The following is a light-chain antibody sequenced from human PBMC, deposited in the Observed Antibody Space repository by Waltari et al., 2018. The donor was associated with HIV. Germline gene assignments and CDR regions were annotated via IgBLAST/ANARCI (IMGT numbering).Light chain of an antibody. V-gene: IGLV1-44*01. Sequence: QSVLTKPPPACGTSGKRVTISCTRRTSTMENRPLHWYQQLAGSAPKLLIYRSDLRPSGVPDRFPGSKSATSASLAISGLQSEDEATYYCASWDDSLNGVIFGGGTELTVL. CDR2: RSD. J-gene: IGLJ2*01. CDR1: TSTMENRP. CDR3: ASWDDSLNGVI.